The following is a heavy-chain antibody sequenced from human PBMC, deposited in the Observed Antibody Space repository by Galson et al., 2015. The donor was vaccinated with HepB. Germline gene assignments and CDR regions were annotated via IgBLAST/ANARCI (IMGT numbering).Heavy chain of an antibody. V-gene: IGHV1-18*01. J-gene: IGHJ4*02. Sequence: SVKVSCKASGYTFTSYAIRWVRQAPGQGLEWIGWISAYNGNTNYAQKLQGRVTMTTDTSTSTAYMELRSLRSDDTAVYYCARDSDHSGETDYWGQGTLVTVSS. CDR2: ISAYNGNT. CDR1: GYTFTSYA. CDR3: ARDSDHSGETDY. D-gene: IGHD3-10*01.